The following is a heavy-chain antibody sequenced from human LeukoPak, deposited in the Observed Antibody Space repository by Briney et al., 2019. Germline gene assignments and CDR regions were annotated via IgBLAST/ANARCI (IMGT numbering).Heavy chain of an antibody. CDR1: GGSFSGYY. J-gene: IGHJ4*02. V-gene: IGHV4-34*01. CDR3: ARVYDSSGYHDY. D-gene: IGHD3-22*01. Sequence: SETLSLTCAVYGGSFSGYYWSWVRQPPGKGLEWIGEINHSGSTNYNPSLKSRVTISVDTSKNQFSLKLSSVTAADTAVYYCARVYDSSGYHDYWGQGTLVTVSS. CDR2: INHSGST.